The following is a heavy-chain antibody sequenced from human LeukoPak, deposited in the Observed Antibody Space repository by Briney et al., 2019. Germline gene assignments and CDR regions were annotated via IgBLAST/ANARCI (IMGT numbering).Heavy chain of an antibody. J-gene: IGHJ5*02. CDR3: ARDQVYSSSWNGRFGRGWFDP. Sequence: ASVKVSCKASGYTFTGYFMHWVRQAPGQGLEWMGCINPNIGATKYARKFQGRVTMTRDTSISTAYMELSRLRSDDTAVYYCARDQVYSSSWNGRFGRGWFDPWGQGTLVTVSS. CDR1: GYTFTGYF. CDR2: INPNIGAT. V-gene: IGHV1-2*02. D-gene: IGHD6-13*01.